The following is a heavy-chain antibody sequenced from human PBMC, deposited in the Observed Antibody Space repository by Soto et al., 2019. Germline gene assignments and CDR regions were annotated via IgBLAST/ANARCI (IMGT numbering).Heavy chain of an antibody. V-gene: IGHV1-3*01. J-gene: IGHJ6*02. D-gene: IGHD2-15*01. CDR2: INAGNGNT. CDR1: GYTFTSYA. Sequence: ASVKVSCKASGYTFTSYAMHWVRQAPGQRPEWMGWINAGNGNTKYSQKFQGRVTITRDTSASTAYMELSSLRSEDTAVYYCARDHVVVVAAAYYYYGMDVWGQGTTVTVSS. CDR3: ARDHVVVVAAAYYYYGMDV.